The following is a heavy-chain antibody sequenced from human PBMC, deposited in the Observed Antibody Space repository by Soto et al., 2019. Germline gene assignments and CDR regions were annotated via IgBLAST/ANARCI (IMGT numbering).Heavy chain of an antibody. CDR3: ARAEYSSLISWGPYYYYGMDV. D-gene: IGHD6-6*01. V-gene: IGHV3-21*01. Sequence: EVQLVESGGGLVKPGGSLRLSCAASGFTFSSYSMNWVRQAPGKGLEWVSSISSSSSYIYYADSVKGRFTISRDNAKNSLYLQMKSLRAEDTAVYYCARAEYSSLISWGPYYYYGMDVWGQGPTVTVSS. CDR2: ISSSSSYI. CDR1: GFTFSSYS. J-gene: IGHJ6*02.